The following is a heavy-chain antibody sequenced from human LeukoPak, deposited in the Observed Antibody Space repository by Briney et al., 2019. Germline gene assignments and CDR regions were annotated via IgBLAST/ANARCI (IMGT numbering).Heavy chain of an antibody. CDR1: GYSFTDNG. Sequence: ASVKVSCKASGYSFTDNGISWVRQAPGQGLEWMGWITAYYGHTNYAEKFQGRVTLTTDTSTSTVYMELRSLTSDDTAVYYCARVLNSGSGTSTFDYWGQGTLVTVSS. V-gene: IGHV1-18*01. CDR3: ARVLNSGSGTSTFDY. J-gene: IGHJ4*02. D-gene: IGHD3-10*01. CDR2: ITAYYGHT.